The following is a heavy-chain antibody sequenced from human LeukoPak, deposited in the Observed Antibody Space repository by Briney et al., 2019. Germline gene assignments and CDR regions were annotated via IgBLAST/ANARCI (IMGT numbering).Heavy chain of an antibody. D-gene: IGHD2-2*01. J-gene: IGHJ4*02. CDR1: GGSISSYY. CDR2: IYYSGST. V-gene: IGHV4-59*01. Sequence: SETLSLTCTVSGGSISSYYWSWIRQPPGKGLEWIGYIYYSGSTNYNPSLKSRVTISVDTSKNQFSLKLSSVTAADTAVYYCARDGGVPAAGVDYWGQGTLVTVSS. CDR3: ARDGGVPAAGVDY.